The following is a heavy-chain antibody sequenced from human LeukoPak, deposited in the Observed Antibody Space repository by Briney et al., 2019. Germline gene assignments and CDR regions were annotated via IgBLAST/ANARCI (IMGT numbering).Heavy chain of an antibody. CDR3: ARYRHLGY. CDR1: GFTFSRYW. CDR2: INQNGGEK. J-gene: IGHJ4*02. V-gene: IGHV3-7*01. Sequence: PGGSLRLSCAASGFTFSRYWMSWVRQAPRKGLEWVANINQNGGEKYYVDSVKGRFTISRDNGKNSLYLQMNSLRAEDTAVYYCARYRHLGYWGQGTLVTVSS.